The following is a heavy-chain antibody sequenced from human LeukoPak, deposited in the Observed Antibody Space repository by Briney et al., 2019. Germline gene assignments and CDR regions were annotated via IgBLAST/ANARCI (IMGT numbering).Heavy chain of an antibody. CDR3: ARLAVPAAILNWFDP. D-gene: IGHD2-2*01. V-gene: IGHV5-51*01. Sequence: GESLKISCKGSGYSFTSYWIGWVRQMPGKGLEWMGIIYPGDSDTRYSPSFQGQVTISADKSISTAYLQWSSLKASDTAMYYCARLAVPAAILNWFDPWGQGTLVTVSS. CDR2: IYPGDSDT. CDR1: GYSFTSYW. J-gene: IGHJ5*02.